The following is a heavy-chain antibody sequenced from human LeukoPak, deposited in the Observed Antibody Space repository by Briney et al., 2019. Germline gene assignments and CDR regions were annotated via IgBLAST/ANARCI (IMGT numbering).Heavy chain of an antibody. V-gene: IGHV3-64*01. Sequence: PGGSLRLSCAASGFTFSSYEMNWVRQTPGKGLEYDSGINSNGGSTHYASSVKGRFTISRDNSKHTLYLQMVSLRTADMSVYYCARAATVTSQSAFGYLGQGTLVTVSS. CDR2: INSNGGST. J-gene: IGHJ4*02. D-gene: IGHD4-17*01. CDR3: ARAATVTSQSAFGY. CDR1: GFTFSSYE.